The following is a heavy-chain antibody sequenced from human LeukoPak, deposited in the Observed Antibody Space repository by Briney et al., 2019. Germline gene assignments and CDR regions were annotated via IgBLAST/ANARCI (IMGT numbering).Heavy chain of an antibody. CDR1: GFTFSDYY. D-gene: IGHD4-17*01. Sequence: PGGSLRLSCVASGFTFSDYYMSWIRQAPGKGLEWVSYISSSGSTIYYADSVKGRFTISRDNAKNSLYLQMNSLRAEDTAVYYCARLAVTTPVGAFDIWGQGTMVTVSS. J-gene: IGHJ3*02. V-gene: IGHV3-11*01. CDR3: ARLAVTTPVGAFDI. CDR2: ISSSGSTI.